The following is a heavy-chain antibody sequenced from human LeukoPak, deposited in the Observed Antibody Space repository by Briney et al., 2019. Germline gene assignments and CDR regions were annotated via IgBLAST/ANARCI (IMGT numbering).Heavy chain of an antibody. CDR3: ARKLGGTQCGGDCFFDH. D-gene: IGHD2-21*02. J-gene: IGHJ4*02. CDR2: ISSTGSYT. V-gene: IGHV3-11*03. Sequence: PGGSLRLSCEASGFMLNVYYMSWFRLAPGKGLEWIGYISSTGSYTTYADSVRGRFTISRDNAKNLLFLQMNDLRTEDTAVYYCARKLGGTQCGGDCFFDHWGQGTRVAVSS. CDR1: GFMLNVYY.